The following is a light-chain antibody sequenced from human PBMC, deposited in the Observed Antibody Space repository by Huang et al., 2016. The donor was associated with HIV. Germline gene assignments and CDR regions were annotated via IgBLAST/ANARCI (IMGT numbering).Light chain of an antibody. V-gene: IGKV3-11*01. Sequence: EIVLTQSPATLSLSPGERATTSCRASQSDNTFLAWYQQKPGQAPRLLIYDTANRATGIPARFSGSGSGTDFTLTISSLEPEDFAVYYCQQRSNQPLTFGGGTKVEIK. J-gene: IGKJ4*01. CDR2: DTA. CDR1: QSDNTF. CDR3: QQRSNQPLT.